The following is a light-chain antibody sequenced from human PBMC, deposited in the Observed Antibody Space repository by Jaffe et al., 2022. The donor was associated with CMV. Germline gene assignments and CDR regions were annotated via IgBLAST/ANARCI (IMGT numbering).Light chain of an antibody. CDR3: QQSYSHPRT. CDR1: QIITTS. V-gene: IGKV1-39*01. CDR2: AAS. J-gene: IGKJ1*01. Sequence: DIQMTQSPSSLSASVGDRVTITCRASQIITTSLNWYQQRPGKAPKLLIFAASNFQSGVPSRFSVSGSGTDFTLTISSLQPEDFATYYCQQSYSHPRTFGQGTRVEIK.